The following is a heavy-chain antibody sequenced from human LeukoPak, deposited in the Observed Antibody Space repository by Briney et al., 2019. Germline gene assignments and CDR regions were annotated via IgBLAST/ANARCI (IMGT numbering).Heavy chain of an antibody. CDR3: ARNRWLDC. D-gene: IGHD5-24*01. CDR2: INPCGGST. J-gene: IGHJ4*02. V-gene: IGHV1-46*01. Sequence: ASVKVSCRASGYTFTNYYMHWVRQAPGQGLEWMGIINPCGGSTTYAQKFQDRVTMTRDMSTSTVYMELSSLRSEDTAVYYCARNRWLDCWGQGTLVTVSS. CDR1: GYTFTNYY.